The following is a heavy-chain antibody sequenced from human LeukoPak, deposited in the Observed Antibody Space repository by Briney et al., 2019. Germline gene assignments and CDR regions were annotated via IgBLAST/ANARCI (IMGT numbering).Heavy chain of an antibody. CDR1: GFTFSSYG. D-gene: IGHD2-2*01. V-gene: IGHV3-30*18. CDR2: ISYDGSNE. J-gene: IGHJ3*02. Sequence: QPGRSLRLSCAASGFTFSSYGMHWVRQAPGKGLEWVAVISYDGSNEYYADSVKGRFTISRDNSKNTLYLQMNSLRAEDTAVYYCAKDPSYCSSTSCYSPLDAFDIWGQGTMVTVSS. CDR3: AKDPSYCSSTSCYSPLDAFDI.